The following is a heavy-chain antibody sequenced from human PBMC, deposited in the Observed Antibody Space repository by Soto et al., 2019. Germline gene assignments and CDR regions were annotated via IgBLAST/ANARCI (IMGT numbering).Heavy chain of an antibody. CDR3: ARLYIVGTTMSYGMDV. Sequence: ASVKVSCKSSGYNFTRFGISWVRQAPGQGLEWMGWISTYNGNTNYAQRLQGRVTMTTDTSTNTAYMELRSLRSDDTALYYCARLYIVGTTMSYGMDVWGQGTTVTVSS. CDR2: ISTYNGNT. D-gene: IGHD1-26*01. J-gene: IGHJ6*02. CDR1: GYNFTRFG. V-gene: IGHV1-18*01.